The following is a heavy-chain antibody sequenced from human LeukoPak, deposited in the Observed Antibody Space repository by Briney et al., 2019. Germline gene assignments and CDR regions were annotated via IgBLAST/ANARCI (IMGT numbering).Heavy chain of an antibody. J-gene: IGHJ4*02. V-gene: IGHV3-30-3*01. CDR1: GFTFSSYA. Sequence: GGSLRLSCAASGFTFSSYAMHWVRQAPGKGLEWVAVVSYDGSNKYYADSVKGRFTISRDNSKNTLYLQMNSLRAEDTAVYYCARGGEELWFGELGGGQSDYWGQGTLVTVSS. D-gene: IGHD3-10*01. CDR3: ARGGEELWFGELGGGQSDY. CDR2: VSYDGSNK.